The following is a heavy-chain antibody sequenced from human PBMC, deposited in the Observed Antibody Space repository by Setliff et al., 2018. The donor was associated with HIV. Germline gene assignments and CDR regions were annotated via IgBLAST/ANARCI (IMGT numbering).Heavy chain of an antibody. CDR2: ISSSSSTI. D-gene: IGHD3-10*01. J-gene: IGHJ4*02. CDR3: ASTMVRGVIIDFDY. V-gene: IGHV3-48*01. CDR1: GFTFSSYS. Sequence: GGSLRLSCAASGFTFSSYSMNWVRRAPGKGLEWVSYISSSSSTIYYADSVKGRFTISRDNAKNSLYLQMNSLRAEDTAVYYCASTMVRGVIIDFDYWGQGTLVTVSS.